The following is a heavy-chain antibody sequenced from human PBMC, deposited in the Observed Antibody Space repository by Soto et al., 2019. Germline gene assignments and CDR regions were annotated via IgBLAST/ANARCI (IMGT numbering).Heavy chain of an antibody. CDR1: GCACTSIG. Sequence: ASVKVACKASGCACTSIGISWVRQAPGQGLEWMGWISAYNGNTNYAQKLQGRVTMTTDTSTSTAYMELRSLRSDDTAVYYCARGTVVVPAASTYYYYGMDVWGQGTTVTVSS. CDR2: ISAYNGNT. D-gene: IGHD2-2*01. J-gene: IGHJ6*02. V-gene: IGHV1-18*01. CDR3: ARGTVVVPAASTYYYYGMDV.